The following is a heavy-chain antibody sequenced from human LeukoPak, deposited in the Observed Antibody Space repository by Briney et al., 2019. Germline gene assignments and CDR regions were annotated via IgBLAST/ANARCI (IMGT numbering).Heavy chain of an antibody. J-gene: IGHJ4*02. Sequence: GGSLRLSCSTSXXTXXSYAXXXXXXAPXKGLEYVSGIINNGGXTYXADSVKGRFTVSRDNSKNTLFLQMSSLRSEDTAVYYCVNDYCGADCHLWGQGTLVTVST. D-gene: IGHD2-21*02. CDR1: XXTXXSYA. CDR3: VNDYCGADCHL. V-gene: IGHV3-64D*06. CDR2: IINNGGXT.